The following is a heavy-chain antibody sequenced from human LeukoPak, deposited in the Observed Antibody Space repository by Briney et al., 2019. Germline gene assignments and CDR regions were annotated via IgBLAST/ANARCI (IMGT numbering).Heavy chain of an antibody. CDR1: GFTFSSYA. CDR3: ANALQVGWSKIAALEGMDV. D-gene: IGHD2-8*02. CDR2: ISGSGGST. Sequence: GGSLRLSCAASGFTFSSYAMSWVRQAPGKGLEWVSAISGSGGSTYYADSVKGRFTISRDNSRNTLYLQMNSLRAEDTAVYYCANALQVGWSKIAALEGMDVWGQGTTVTVSS. J-gene: IGHJ6*02. V-gene: IGHV3-23*01.